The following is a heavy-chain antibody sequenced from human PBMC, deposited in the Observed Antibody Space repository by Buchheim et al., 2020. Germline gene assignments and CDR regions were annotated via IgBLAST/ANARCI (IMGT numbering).Heavy chain of an antibody. D-gene: IGHD6-13*01. V-gene: IGHV2-70*15. CDR3: ARSTSLAAAGSFDY. J-gene: IGHJ4*02. Sequence: QVTLRESGPALVKPTQTLTLTCTVSGFSLSTRGMCVTWIRQPPGKALEWLARVDWDDYKYYSTSLKTRLTISKDTSKNQVVLTVTKVDPEYTATYYCARSTSLAAAGSFDYWGKGAL. CDR1: GFSLSTRGMC. CDR2: VDWDDYK.